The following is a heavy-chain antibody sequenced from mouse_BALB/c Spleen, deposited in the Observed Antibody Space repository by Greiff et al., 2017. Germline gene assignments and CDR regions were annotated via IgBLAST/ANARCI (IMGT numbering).Heavy chain of an antibody. CDR2: ISSGGST. CDR1: GFTFSSYA. CDR3: ARGDYGSPFDY. D-gene: IGHD1-1*01. J-gene: IGHJ2*01. V-gene: IGHV5-6-5*01. Sequence: EVMLVESGGGLVKPGGSLKLSCAASGFTFSSYAMSWVRQTPEKRLEWVASISSGGSTYYPDSVKGRFTISRDNARNILYLQMSSLRSEDTAMYYCARGDYGSPFDYWGQGTTLTVSP.